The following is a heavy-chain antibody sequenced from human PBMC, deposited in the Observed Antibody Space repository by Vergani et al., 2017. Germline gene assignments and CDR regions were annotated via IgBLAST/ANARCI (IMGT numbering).Heavy chain of an antibody. CDR2: IYTSGAT. CDR3: AREDKLGYSSGWYGAFDI. CDR1: GGSFSTGGQS. J-gene: IGHJ3*02. V-gene: IGHV4-61*02. D-gene: IGHD6-19*01. Sequence: QVKLQESGPGLVKPSETLSLTCTVSGGSFSTGGQSWTWLRQSAGKGLEWIGRIYTSGATNYNPSLRSRAIMSVDASKKQFSLKLTSVTAADTAVYYCAREDKLGYSSGWYGAFDIWGQGTMVTVSS.